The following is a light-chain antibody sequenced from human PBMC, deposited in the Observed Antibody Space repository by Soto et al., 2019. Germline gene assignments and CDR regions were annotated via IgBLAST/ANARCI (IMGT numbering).Light chain of an antibody. CDR2: AAS. Sequence: DIVITQSPCTLSVSPGERATLSCRASQSVSSYYLAWYQQKPGQAPRLLIYAASSRATGIPDRFSGGGSGTDFTLTISRLEPEDFAVYYCQQCGSSPWTFGQGTKVDIK. CDR1: QSVSSYY. J-gene: IGKJ1*01. CDR3: QQCGSSPWT. V-gene: IGKV3-20*01.